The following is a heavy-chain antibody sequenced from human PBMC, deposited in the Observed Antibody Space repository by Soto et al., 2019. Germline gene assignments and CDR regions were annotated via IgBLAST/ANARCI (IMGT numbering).Heavy chain of an antibody. D-gene: IGHD3-22*01. CDR2: IIPVFDTT. Sequence: SVKVSWKDTGGLFSSYAVSWVLQAPGQGLEWMGGIIPVFDTTYYAQKFQGRVTITADESSNTAYMELSRLTSEDTAMYYCARGGSGYVWFNEFWGQGTLVTVSS. V-gene: IGHV1-69*13. CDR3: ARGGSGYVWFNEF. J-gene: IGHJ1*01. CDR1: GGLFSSYA.